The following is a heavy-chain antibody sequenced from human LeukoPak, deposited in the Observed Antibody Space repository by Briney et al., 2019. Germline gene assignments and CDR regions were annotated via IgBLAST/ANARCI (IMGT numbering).Heavy chain of an antibody. CDR3: ARASGSYLPVFGY. V-gene: IGHV3-11*04. D-gene: IGHD1-26*01. J-gene: IGHJ4*02. CDR2: ISSSGSTI. CDR1: GFTFSDYY. Sequence: GGSLRLSCAASGFTFSDYYMSWIGQAPGKGLEWVSYISSSGSTIYYADSVKGRFTISRDNAKTSLYLQMNSLRAEDTAVYYCARASGSYLPVFGYWGQGTLVTVSS.